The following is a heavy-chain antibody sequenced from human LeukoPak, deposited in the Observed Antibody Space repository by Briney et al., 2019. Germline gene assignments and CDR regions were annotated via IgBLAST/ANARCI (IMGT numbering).Heavy chain of an antibody. CDR2: ITWNSGTV. CDR1: GFTFDDYA. J-gene: IGHJ4*02. CDR3: AREEAKGIAAAVDY. Sequence: PGGSLRLSCAASGFTFDDYAMHWVRQAPGKGLEWVSGITWNSGTVDYADSVKGRFTISRDNAKNSLYLQMNSLRAEDTALYYCAREEAKGIAAAVDYWGQGTLVTVSS. D-gene: IGHD6-13*01. V-gene: IGHV3-9*01.